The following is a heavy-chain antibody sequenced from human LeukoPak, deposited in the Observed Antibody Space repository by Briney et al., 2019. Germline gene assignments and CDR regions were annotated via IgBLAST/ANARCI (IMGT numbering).Heavy chain of an antibody. Sequence: GGSLRLSCAASGFTFSSYEMNWVRQAPGKGLERVSYISSSGSTIYYADSVKGRFTISRDNAKNSLYLQMNSLRAEDTAVYYCARSSGSYYMDVWGKGTTVTVSS. CDR3: ARSSGSYYMDV. CDR1: GFTFSSYE. V-gene: IGHV3-48*03. J-gene: IGHJ6*03. CDR2: ISSSGSTI. D-gene: IGHD1-26*01.